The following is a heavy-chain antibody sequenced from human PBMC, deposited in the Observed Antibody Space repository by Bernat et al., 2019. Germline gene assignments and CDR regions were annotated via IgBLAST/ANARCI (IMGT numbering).Heavy chain of an antibody. CDR2: INHSGNT. J-gene: IGHJ3*02. Sequence: QVQLQQWGAGLLKPSETLSLTCGVYGGSLYDYFWTWIRQPPGKGLEWIGEINHSGNTNYNPSLKSRVTISVDTSKKQFSLNLNSVTAADTAVYYCARLGSSSDAFDIWGQGTMVTVSS. V-gene: IGHV4-34*01. CDR3: ARLGSSSDAFDI. CDR1: GGSLYDYF. D-gene: IGHD6-6*01.